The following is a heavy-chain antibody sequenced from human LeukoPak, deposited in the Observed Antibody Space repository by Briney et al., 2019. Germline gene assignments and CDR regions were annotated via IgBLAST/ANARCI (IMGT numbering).Heavy chain of an antibody. CDR3: AKLYGGKYY. V-gene: IGHV4-34*01. Sequence: PSETLSLTCAVYGGSFSGYYWSWIRQPPGKGLEWIGEIYHSGSTNYNPSLKSRVTISVDKSKNQFSLKLSSVTAADTAVYYCAKLYGGKYYRGQGTLVTVSS. J-gene: IGHJ4*02. CDR1: GGSFSGYY. CDR2: IYHSGST. D-gene: IGHD4-23*01.